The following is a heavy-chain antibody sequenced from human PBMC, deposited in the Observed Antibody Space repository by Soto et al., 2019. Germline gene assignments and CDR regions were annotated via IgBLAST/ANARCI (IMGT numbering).Heavy chain of an antibody. CDR2: IYHSGST. CDR1: SGAISSSNW. V-gene: IGHV4-4*02. D-gene: IGHD3-16*01. Sequence: QVQLQESGQGLVKPSGTLSLTCAVSSGAISSSNWWSWVRQPPGKGLEWIWEIYHSGSTNYNPSLKSRVTISVYKSKNQFSLKLSSVTAADTAVYYCARVHYGYYYMDVWGKGNTVTVSS. CDR3: ARVHYGYYYMDV. J-gene: IGHJ6*03.